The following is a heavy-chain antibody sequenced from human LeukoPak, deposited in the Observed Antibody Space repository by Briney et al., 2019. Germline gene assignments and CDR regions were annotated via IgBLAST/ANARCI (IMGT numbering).Heavy chain of an antibody. CDR1: GFIFSSYS. V-gene: IGHV3-48*01. D-gene: IGHD3-16*02. J-gene: IGHJ4*02. CDR2: ISSSSSTI. Sequence: GGSLRLSCAASGFIFSSYSMNWVRQAPGKGLEWVSYISSSSSTIYYTDSVKGRFTISRDNAKNSLYLQMSSLRAEDTALYYCARPGPTFGGVITYFDYWGQGTLVTVSS. CDR3: ARPGPTFGGVITYFDY.